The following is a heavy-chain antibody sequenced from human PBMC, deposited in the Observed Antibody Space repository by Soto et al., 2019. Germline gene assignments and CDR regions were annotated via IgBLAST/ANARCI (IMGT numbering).Heavy chain of an antibody. CDR2: ISAYNGNT. D-gene: IGHD3-3*01. J-gene: IGHJ4*02. CDR3: ARDPLPRDLAIFLSD. Sequence: QVQLVQPGAEVKKPGASVKVSCKASGYTFTSYGISWVRQAPGQGLEWMGWISAYNGNTNYAQKLQGRVTMTTDTSTSTAYMELRSLRSDDTAVYYCARDPLPRDLAIFLSDWGQGTLVTVSS. V-gene: IGHV1-18*01. CDR1: GYTFTSYG.